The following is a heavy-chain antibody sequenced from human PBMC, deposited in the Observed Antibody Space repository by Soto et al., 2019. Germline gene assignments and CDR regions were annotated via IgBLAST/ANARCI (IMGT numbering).Heavy chain of an antibody. J-gene: IGHJ6*03. D-gene: IGHD3-3*01. CDR1: GFTFSSYA. CDR3: AKGGLTIFGVVKNYYYMDV. Sequence: GGSLRLSCAASGFTFSSYAMSWVRQAPGKGLEWVSAISGSGGSTYYADSVKGRFTISRDNSKNTLYLQMNSLRAEDTAVYYCAKGGLTIFGVVKNYYYMDVWGKGTTVTVSS. V-gene: IGHV3-23*01. CDR2: ISGSGGST.